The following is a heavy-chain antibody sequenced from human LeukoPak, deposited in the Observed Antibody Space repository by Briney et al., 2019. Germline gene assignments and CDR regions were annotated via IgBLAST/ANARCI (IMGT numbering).Heavy chain of an antibody. CDR2: ISGSGGST. J-gene: IGHJ6*02. D-gene: IGHD3-9*01. V-gene: IGHV3-23*01. CDR1: GFTFSSYA. CDR3: AKDNPLLRYQAYYGMDV. Sequence: GGSLRLSCAASGFTFSSYAMSWVRQAPGKGLEWVSAISGSGGSTYYADSVKGRFTISRDNSKNTLYLQMNSLRAEDTAVYYCAKDNPLLRYQAYYGMDVWGQGTTVTVSS.